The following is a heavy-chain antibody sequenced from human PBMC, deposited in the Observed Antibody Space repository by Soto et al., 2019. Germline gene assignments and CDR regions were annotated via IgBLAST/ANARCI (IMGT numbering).Heavy chain of an antibody. D-gene: IGHD6-13*01. CDR3: ARKPASWYTHYYYYGMDV. J-gene: IGHJ6*02. V-gene: IGHV1-18*01. Sequence: GASVKVSCKASGYTFTSYGISWVRQAPGQGLEWMGWISAYNGNTNYAQKLQGRVTMTTDTSASTAYMELRSLRSDDTAVYYCARKPASWYTHYYYYGMDVWGQGTTVTSP. CDR2: ISAYNGNT. CDR1: GYTFTSYG.